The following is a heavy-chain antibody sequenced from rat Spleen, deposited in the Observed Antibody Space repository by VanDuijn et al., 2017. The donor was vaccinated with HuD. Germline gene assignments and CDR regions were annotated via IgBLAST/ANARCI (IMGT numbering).Heavy chain of an antibody. CDR3: AREYNTYGFDY. Sequence: QVQLKESGPYLVQPSQTLSLTCTVSGFSLTSYNVHWVRQPTGKGLEWMGIMWADGRTDYNSVLKSRLTIIRDTSKCQVFLKMNSLQTRTLAPYYCAREYNTYGFDYWGQGVMITVSA. D-gene: IGHD1-10*01. CDR1: GFSLTSYN. V-gene: IGHV2-30*01. CDR2: MWADGRT. J-gene: IGHJ2*01.